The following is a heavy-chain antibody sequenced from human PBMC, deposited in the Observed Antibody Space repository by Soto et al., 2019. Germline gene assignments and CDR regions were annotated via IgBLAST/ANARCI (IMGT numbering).Heavy chain of an antibody. CDR3: ARARYNWNYLPYYYGMDV. D-gene: IGHD1-7*01. CDR1: GGSFSGYY. Sequence: SETLSLTCAVYGGSFSGYYWSWIRQPPGKGLEWIGEINHSGSTNYNPSLKSRVTISVDTSKNQSSLKLSSVTAADTAVYYCARARYNWNYLPYYYGMDVWGQGTTVTVSS. J-gene: IGHJ6*02. V-gene: IGHV4-34*01. CDR2: INHSGST.